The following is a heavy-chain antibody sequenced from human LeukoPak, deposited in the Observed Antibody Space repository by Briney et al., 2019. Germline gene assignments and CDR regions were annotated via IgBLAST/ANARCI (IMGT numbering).Heavy chain of an antibody. J-gene: IGHJ4*02. CDR2: ISRNRHTI. D-gene: IGHD3-22*01. CDR1: GYTFSSSR. V-gene: IGHV3-48*02. Sequence: PGGSLRLSCAYPGYTFSSSRLNWVRQALGKELEWVSSISRNRHTIYYADSVKGRFTISRDNAKNSLYLQMNSLRDEDTAVYYCARSTYYYDSSGYLYPSFFDYWGQGNLVTVSS. CDR3: ARSTYYYDSSGYLYPSFFDY.